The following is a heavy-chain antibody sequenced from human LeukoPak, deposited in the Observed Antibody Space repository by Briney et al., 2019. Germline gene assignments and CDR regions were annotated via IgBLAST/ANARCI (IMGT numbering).Heavy chain of an antibody. CDR1: GFTFSTYS. CDR2: ISGTSSYI. D-gene: IGHD2-2*01. J-gene: IGHJ4*02. Sequence: GGSLRLSCAASGFTFSTYSMNWVRQAPGKGLEWVSSISGTSSYIYYADSVKGRFTISRDNAKNSLYLQMNSLRAEDTAVYYCTRMVWRSRPFDYWGQGTLVTVSS. V-gene: IGHV3-21*01. CDR3: TRMVWRSRPFDY.